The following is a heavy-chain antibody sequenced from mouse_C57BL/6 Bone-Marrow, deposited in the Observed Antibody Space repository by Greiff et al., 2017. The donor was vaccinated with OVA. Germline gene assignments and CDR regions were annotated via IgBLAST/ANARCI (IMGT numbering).Heavy chain of an antibody. V-gene: IGHV1-54*01. Sequence: VQLQQSGAELVRPGPSVKVSCKASGYAFTNYLIEWVKQRPGQGLEWIGVINPGSGGTNYNEKFKGKATLTADKSSSTAYMQLSSLTSEDSAVYFCAREKDPSWFAYWGQGTLVTVSA. CDR2: INPGSGGT. CDR1: GYAFTNYL. J-gene: IGHJ3*01. CDR3: AREKDPSWFAY.